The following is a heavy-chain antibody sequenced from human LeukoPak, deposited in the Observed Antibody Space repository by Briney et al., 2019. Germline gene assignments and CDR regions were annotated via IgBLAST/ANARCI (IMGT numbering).Heavy chain of an antibody. Sequence: PSETLSLTCTVSGGSISSYYWSWIRQPPGKGLEWIGEINHSGSTNYNPSLKSRVTISVDTSKNQFSLNLSSVTAADTAVYYCARRAGLRAFFFDYWGQGTLVTVSS. D-gene: IGHD6-19*01. V-gene: IGHV4-34*01. CDR3: ARRAGLRAFFFDY. CDR1: GGSISSYY. CDR2: INHSGST. J-gene: IGHJ4*02.